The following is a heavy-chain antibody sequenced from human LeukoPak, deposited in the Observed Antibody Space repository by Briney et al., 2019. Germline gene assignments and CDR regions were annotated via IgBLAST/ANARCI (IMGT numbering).Heavy chain of an antibody. V-gene: IGHV4-39*07. CDR3: ARAGTTGRVFDY. Sequence: SETLSLTCTVSGGSINRTTYYWGWIRQPPGKGLEWIGEINHSGSTNYNPSLKSRVTISVDTSKNQFSLKLSSVTAADTAVYYCARAGTTGRVFDYWGQGTLVTVSS. J-gene: IGHJ4*02. CDR1: GGSINRTTYY. CDR2: INHSGST. D-gene: IGHD1-7*01.